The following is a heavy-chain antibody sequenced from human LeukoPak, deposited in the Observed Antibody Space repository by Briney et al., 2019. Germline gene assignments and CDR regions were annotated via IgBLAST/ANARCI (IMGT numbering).Heavy chain of an antibody. J-gene: IGHJ4*02. CDR3: ARDRDGGQQLVLLGY. CDR2: IIPIFGTA. Sequence: SVKVSCKASGGTFSSYAISWVRQAPGQGLEWMGGIIPIFGTANYAQKFHGRVTITADESTSTAYMELSSLRSEDTAVYYCARDRDGGQQLVLLGYWGQGTLVTVSS. V-gene: IGHV1-69*13. CDR1: GGTFSSYA. D-gene: IGHD6-13*01.